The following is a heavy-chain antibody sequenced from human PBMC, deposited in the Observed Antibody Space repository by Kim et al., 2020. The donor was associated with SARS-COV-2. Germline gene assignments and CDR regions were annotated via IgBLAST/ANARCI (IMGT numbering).Heavy chain of an antibody. CDR3: ARDPRFWSGYYSYYYMDV. V-gene: IGHV1-46*01. Sequence: ASVTVSCKASGYTFTSYYMHWVRQAPGQGLEWMGIINPSGGSTSYAQKFQGRVTMTRDTSTSTVYMELSSLRSEDTAVYYCARDPRFWSGYYSYYYMDVWGKGTTVTVSS. CDR1: GYTFTSYY. J-gene: IGHJ6*03. CDR2: INPSGGST. D-gene: IGHD3-3*01.